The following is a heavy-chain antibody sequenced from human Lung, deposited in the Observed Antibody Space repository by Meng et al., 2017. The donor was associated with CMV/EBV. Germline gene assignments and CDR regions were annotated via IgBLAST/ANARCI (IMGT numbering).Heavy chain of an antibody. D-gene: IGHD4-23*01. CDR2: TYYRSKWYH. Sequence: QVPLPHSGPGLVKPSQTLSLTCAISGDIVSSNSAAWHWIRQSPSRGLEWLGRTYYRSKWYHEYAVSVKSRITISPDTPKNQFSLQLNSMTPEDTAVYYCARGINGGCGDWGQGTLVTVSS. CDR3: ARGINGGCGD. V-gene: IGHV6-1*01. CDR1: GDIVSSNSAA. J-gene: IGHJ4*02.